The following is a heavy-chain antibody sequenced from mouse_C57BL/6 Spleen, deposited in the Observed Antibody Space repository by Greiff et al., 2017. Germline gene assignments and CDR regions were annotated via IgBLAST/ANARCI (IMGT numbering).Heavy chain of an antibody. CDR1: GFTFSSYG. J-gene: IGHJ4*01. CDR2: ISSGGSYT. CDR3: ARHPYYYGSSYEDYAMDY. D-gene: IGHD1-1*01. V-gene: IGHV5-6*01. Sequence: EVKLMESGGDLVKPGGSLKLSCAASGFTFSSYGMSWVRQTPDKRLEWVATISSGGSYTYYPDSVKGRFTISRDNAKNTLYLQMSSLKSEDTAMYYCARHPYYYGSSYEDYAMDYWGQGTSVTVSS.